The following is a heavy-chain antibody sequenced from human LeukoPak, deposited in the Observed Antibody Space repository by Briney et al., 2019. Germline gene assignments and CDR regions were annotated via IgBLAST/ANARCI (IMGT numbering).Heavy chain of an antibody. CDR1: GFTFDDYG. V-gene: IGHV3-7*01. D-gene: IGHD3-9*01. CDR3: ARDIVIRDYYFDY. CDR2: IKQDGSEK. J-gene: IGHJ4*02. Sequence: PGGSLRLSCAASGFTFDDYGMSWVRQAPGKGLEWVANIKQDGSEKYYVDSVKGRFTISRDNARKSLYLQMNSLRADDTAVYYCARDIVIRDYYFDYWGQGTLVTVSS.